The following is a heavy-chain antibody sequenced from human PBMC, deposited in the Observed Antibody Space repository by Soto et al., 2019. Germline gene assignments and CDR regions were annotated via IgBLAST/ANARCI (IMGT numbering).Heavy chain of an antibody. CDR2: IYHSGST. Sequence: QVQLQESGPGLVKPSGTLSLTCAVSGGSISSSNWWSWVRQPPGKGLEWIGAIYHSGSTNYNPSRQSRVTISVDKSKNQFSLKLSSVTAADTAVYYCARGEKSGWSGGYYYDGMDVWGQGTTVTVSS. CDR1: GGSISSSNW. D-gene: IGHD6-19*01. V-gene: IGHV4-4*02. CDR3: ARGEKSGWSGGYYYDGMDV. J-gene: IGHJ6*02.